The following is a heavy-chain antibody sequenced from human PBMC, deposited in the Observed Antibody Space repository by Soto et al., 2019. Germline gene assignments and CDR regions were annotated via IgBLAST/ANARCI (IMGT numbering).Heavy chain of an antibody. CDR1: GASFSSGGYY. J-gene: IGHJ4*02. Sequence: SETLSLTCTVSGASFSSGGYYWSWIRQHPGEGLEWIGYIYFSGITHYNPSLKSRVSISVDTSKNQFSLKLSSVTAADTAVYYCARAPVLDYWGQGILVTVSS. V-gene: IGHV4-31*03. CDR2: IYFSGIT. CDR3: ARAPVLDY.